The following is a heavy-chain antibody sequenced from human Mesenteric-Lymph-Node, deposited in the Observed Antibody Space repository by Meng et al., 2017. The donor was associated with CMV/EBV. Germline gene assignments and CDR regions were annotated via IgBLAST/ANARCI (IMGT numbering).Heavy chain of an antibody. Sequence: EAGPAPVKPSEPLPLPCTVLGASISSFYSWGWIRQPPGRGLEWIGSVHYTGSTYYSPSLKSRVTVSVDTSKNQFSLRLTSVTAADTAVYYCARPFPSWQSPRLDPFGAWGQGTLVTVSS. CDR3: ARPFPSWQSPRLDPFGA. CDR1: GASISSFYS. D-gene: IGHD6-19*01. CDR2: VHYTGST. J-gene: IGHJ5*02. V-gene: IGHV4-39*01.